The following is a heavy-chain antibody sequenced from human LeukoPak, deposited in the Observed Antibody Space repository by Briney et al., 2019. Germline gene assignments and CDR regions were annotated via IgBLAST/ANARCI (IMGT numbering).Heavy chain of an antibody. CDR2: ISAYNGNT. CDR3: ASSGAVGATTADAFDI. D-gene: IGHD1-26*01. V-gene: IGHV1-18*01. CDR1: GYTFTSYG. J-gene: IGHJ3*02. Sequence: ASVKVSSKASGYTFTSYGISWVRQAPGQGLEWMGWISAYNGNTNYAQKLQGRVTMTTDTSTSTAYMELRSLRSDDTAVYYCASSGAVGATTADAFDIWGQGTMVTVSS.